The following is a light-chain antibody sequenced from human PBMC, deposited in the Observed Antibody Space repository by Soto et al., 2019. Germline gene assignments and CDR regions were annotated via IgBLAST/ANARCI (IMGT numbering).Light chain of an antibody. CDR3: QHYGGSLYT. J-gene: IGKJ2*01. V-gene: IGKV3-20*01. Sequence: EIVLTQSPGTLSLSPGERATLSCRASQSVSSNYLTWYQQKPGQAPRLLIYGASSRATGIPDRFSGSGSETDFTLTISGLEPEDFAVYYCQHYGGSLYTFGQGTKLEIK. CDR2: GAS. CDR1: QSVSSNY.